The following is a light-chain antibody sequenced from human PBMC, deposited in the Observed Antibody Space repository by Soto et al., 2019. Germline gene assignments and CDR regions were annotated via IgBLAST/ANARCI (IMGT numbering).Light chain of an antibody. Sequence: QTVVTQEPSFSVSPGGTVTLTCGLSSGSVSTSYYPSWYQHTPGQAPRTLIYNTNTRSSGVPGRFSGSILGNKAALPIAGAQADDESDYYCVLYMGSGISVFGGGTKLTVL. CDR1: SGSVSTSYY. J-gene: IGLJ3*02. CDR3: VLYMGSGISV. CDR2: NTN. V-gene: IGLV8-61*01.